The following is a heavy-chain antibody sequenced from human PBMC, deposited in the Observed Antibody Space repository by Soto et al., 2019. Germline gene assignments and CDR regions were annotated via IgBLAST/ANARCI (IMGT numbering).Heavy chain of an antibody. CDR3: AKGGEYYDILTGYYRPGAFDI. D-gene: IGHD3-9*01. J-gene: IGHJ3*02. CDR1: GFTFSSYA. Sequence: PVGSLRLSCAASGFTFSSYAMSWVRQAPGKGLEWVSAISGSGGSTYYADSVKGRFTISRDNSKNTLYLQMNSLRAEDTAVYYCAKGGEYYDILTGYYRPGAFDIWGQGTMVTVSS. CDR2: ISGSGGST. V-gene: IGHV3-23*01.